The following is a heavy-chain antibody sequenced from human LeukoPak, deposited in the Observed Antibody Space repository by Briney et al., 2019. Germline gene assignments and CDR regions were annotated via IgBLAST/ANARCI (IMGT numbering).Heavy chain of an antibody. CDR1: GYTFTSYG. CDR2: ISPYNDNT. Sequence: ASVKVSCKASGYTFTSYGISWVRQAPGQGLEWMGWISPYNDNTNYAQKLQGRVTMTTDTSTTTAYMELRGLRSDDTDVYYCARGSYFDYWGQGTLVTVSS. V-gene: IGHV1-18*01. CDR3: ARGSYFDY. J-gene: IGHJ4*02.